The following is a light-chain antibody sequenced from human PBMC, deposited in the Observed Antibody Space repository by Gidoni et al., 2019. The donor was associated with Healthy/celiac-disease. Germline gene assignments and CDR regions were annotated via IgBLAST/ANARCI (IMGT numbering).Light chain of an antibody. CDR3: QQSYSTPPST. CDR2: AAS. V-gene: IGKV1-39*01. CDR1: QSISSY. J-gene: IGKJ2*01. Sequence: EIQMTQSPSSLSASVGDRVTITCRASQSISSYLNWYQQKPGKAPKLLIYAASSLQSGVPSRFGGSGSGTDFTLTISSLLPEAFATYYCQQSYSTPPSTFGQGTKLEIK.